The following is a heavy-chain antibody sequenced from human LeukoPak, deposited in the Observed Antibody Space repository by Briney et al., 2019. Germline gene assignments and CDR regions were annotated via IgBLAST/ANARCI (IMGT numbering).Heavy chain of an antibody. J-gene: IGHJ4*02. CDR1: GGSFSGYY. CDR3: ARVNSSFLVGLSPHDNHYYFDY. CDR2: INHSGST. D-gene: IGHD6-6*01. Sequence: SETLSLTCAVYGGSFSGYYWSWIRQPPGKGLEWIGEINHSGSTNYNPSLKSRVTISVDTSKNQFSLKLSSVTAADTAVHYCARVNSSFLVGLSPHDNHYYFDYWGQGTLVTVSS. V-gene: IGHV4-34*01.